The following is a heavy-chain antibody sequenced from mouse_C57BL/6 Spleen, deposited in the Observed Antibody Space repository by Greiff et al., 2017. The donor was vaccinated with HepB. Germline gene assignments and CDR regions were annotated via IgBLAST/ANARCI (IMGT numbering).Heavy chain of an antibody. D-gene: IGHD1-1*01. V-gene: IGHV14-2*01. Sequence: VHVKQSGAELVKPGASVKLSCTASGFNIKDYYMHWVKQRTEQGLEWIGRIDPEDGETKYAPKFQGKATITADTSSNTAYLQLSSLTSEDTAVYYCAPDYGSSYNYAMDYWGQGTSVTVSS. CDR1: GFNIKDYY. CDR3: APDYGSSYNYAMDY. J-gene: IGHJ4*01. CDR2: IDPEDGET.